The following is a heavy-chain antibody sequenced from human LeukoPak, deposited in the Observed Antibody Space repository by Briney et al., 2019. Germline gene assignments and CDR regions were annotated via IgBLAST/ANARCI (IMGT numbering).Heavy chain of an antibody. CDR1: GFTFSSYA. CDR2: ISGSGGST. J-gene: IGHJ4*02. V-gene: IGHV3-23*01. CDR3: AKDVAARTTGYFDY. Sequence: GGSLRLSCAASGFTFSSYAMGWVRQAPGKGLEWVSAISGSGGSTYYADSVKGRFTISRDNSKNTLYLQMNSLRAEDTAVYYCAKDVAARTTGYFDYWGQGTLVTVSS. D-gene: IGHD6-6*01.